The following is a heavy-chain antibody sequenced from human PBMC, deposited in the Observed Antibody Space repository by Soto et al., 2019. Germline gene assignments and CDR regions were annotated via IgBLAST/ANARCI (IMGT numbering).Heavy chain of an antibody. CDR2: VYYSGGA. CDR3: TRDGDGRMTTNPYYYYGMDV. J-gene: IGHJ6*02. D-gene: IGHD2-21*02. Sequence: SETLSLTCTVSGGSISGYYWSWIRQPPGKGLEWIGNVYYSGGAKYNPSVKRRVSISVDTSKSQFSLNLSSVTAADTAVYYCTRDGDGRMTTNPYYYYGMDVWGPGITVTVSS. CDR1: GGSISGYY. V-gene: IGHV4-59*01.